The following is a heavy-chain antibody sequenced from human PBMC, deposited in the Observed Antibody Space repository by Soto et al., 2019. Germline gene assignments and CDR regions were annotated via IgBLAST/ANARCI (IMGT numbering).Heavy chain of an antibody. D-gene: IGHD1-7*01. Sequence: QVQLVQSGAEVKKPGASVKVSCKTSGYTFTNYDVNWVRQATGQGLEWLGWMNPDNGNTGYAQRFQGRLTMTRNTSITTAYMELSSLRAEDTAVYYCVRLGYMTVSGTIDYWGQGTLVTVSS. CDR2: MNPDNGNT. V-gene: IGHV1-8*01. J-gene: IGHJ4*02. CDR1: GYTFTNYD. CDR3: VRLGYMTVSGTIDY.